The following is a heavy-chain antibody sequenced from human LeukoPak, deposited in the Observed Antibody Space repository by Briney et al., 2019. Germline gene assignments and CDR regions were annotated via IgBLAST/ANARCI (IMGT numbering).Heavy chain of an antibody. CDR1: GFTFSSYE. V-gene: IGHV3-72*01. J-gene: IGHJ4*02. Sequence: GGSLRLSCEASGFTFSSYEMNWVRQAPGKGPEWVARITNTPNNYASQYAASVRGRFTISRDESKSSLFLQMNSLKTEDTAIYYCARDTATALDYWGQGTLVTVSS. CDR2: ITNTPNNYAS. D-gene: IGHD6-13*01. CDR3: ARDTATALDY.